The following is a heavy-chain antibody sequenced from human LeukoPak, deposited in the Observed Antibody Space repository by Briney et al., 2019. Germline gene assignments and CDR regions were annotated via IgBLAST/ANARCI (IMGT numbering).Heavy chain of an antibody. CDR3: ARSGRNRLWLSLDY. J-gene: IGHJ4*02. CDR1: SASISSGGYY. V-gene: IGHV4-31*03. Sequence: SETLSLTCTVSSASISSGGYYWTWIRQYPGKGLEWIGYIYHSGSPYYNPSLRSRVTISVDTSKNQVSLNVTSVTAGDTAVYYCARSGRNRLWLSLDYWGQGTLVTVSS. D-gene: IGHD5-18*01. CDR2: IYHSGSP.